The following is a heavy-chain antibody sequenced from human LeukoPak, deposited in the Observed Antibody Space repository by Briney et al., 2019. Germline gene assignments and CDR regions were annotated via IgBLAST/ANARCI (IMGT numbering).Heavy chain of an antibody. D-gene: IGHD1-26*01. J-gene: IGHJ4*02. V-gene: IGHV4-59*01. CDR1: GGSISSYY. CDR2: IYYSGST. Sequence: PSETLPLTCTVSGGSISSYYWSWIRQPPGKGLEWIGYIYYSGSTNYNPSLKSRVTISVDTSKNQFSLKLSFVTAADTAVYYCARDLGGSYPFDYWGQGTLVTVSS. CDR3: ARDLGGSYPFDY.